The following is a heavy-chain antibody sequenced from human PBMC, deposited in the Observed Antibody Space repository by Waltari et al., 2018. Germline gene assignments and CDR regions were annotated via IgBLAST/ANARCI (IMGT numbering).Heavy chain of an antibody. CDR3: ARRDLGFAFDV. D-gene: IGHD1-26*01. J-gene: IGHJ3*01. CDR1: GGTFGSYS. V-gene: IGHV1-69*12. CDR2: IIPICGRP. Sequence: VHLVQSGAEMRKPGSSVKVSCKASGGTFGSYSIAWVRQAAGQGLEWLGGIIPICGRPQYATNFQGRVTLTADASTTTVFLEMSGLRAEDTAIYFCARRDLGFAFDVWGQGTLVIVSS.